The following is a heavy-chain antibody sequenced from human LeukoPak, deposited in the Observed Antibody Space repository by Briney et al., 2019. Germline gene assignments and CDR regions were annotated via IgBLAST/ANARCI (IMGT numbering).Heavy chain of an antibody. Sequence: ASVTVSCKVSGYTFTDYYMHWVQQAPGKGLEWMGLVDPEDGETIYAEKFQGRVTITADTSTDTAYMELSSLRSEDTAVYYCATGSVYDSSGGWGQGTLVTVSS. J-gene: IGHJ4*02. V-gene: IGHV1-69-2*01. CDR2: VDPEDGET. CDR3: ATGSVYDSSGG. CDR1: GYTFTDYY. D-gene: IGHD3-22*01.